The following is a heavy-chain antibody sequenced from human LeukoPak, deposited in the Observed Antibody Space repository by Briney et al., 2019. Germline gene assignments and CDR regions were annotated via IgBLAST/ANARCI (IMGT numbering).Heavy chain of an antibody. CDR3: AKCTIFGVVPKGGYYYMDV. Sequence: PGGSLRLSCAASGFTFSSYWMSWVRQAPGKGLEWVSAISGSGGSTYYADSVKGRFTISRDNSKNTLYLQMNSLRAEDTAVYYCAKCTIFGVVPKGGYYYMDVWGKGTTVTVSS. J-gene: IGHJ6*03. CDR1: GFTFSSYW. CDR2: ISGSGGST. D-gene: IGHD3-3*01. V-gene: IGHV3-23*01.